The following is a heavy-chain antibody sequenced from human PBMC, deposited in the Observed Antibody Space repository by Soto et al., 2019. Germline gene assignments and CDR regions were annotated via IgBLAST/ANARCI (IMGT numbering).Heavy chain of an antibody. CDR3: ARGTRQWLGFDY. CDR2: IYYSGST. V-gene: IGHV4-59*01. Sequence: QVQLQESGPGLVKPSETLSLTCTVSGGSISSYYWSWIRQPPGKGLEWIGYIYYSGSTNYNPSLKSRVTISVDTSKNQFSLKLSSVTAADTAVYYCARGTRQWLGFDYWGQGTLVTVSS. D-gene: IGHD6-19*01. J-gene: IGHJ4*02. CDR1: GGSISSYY.